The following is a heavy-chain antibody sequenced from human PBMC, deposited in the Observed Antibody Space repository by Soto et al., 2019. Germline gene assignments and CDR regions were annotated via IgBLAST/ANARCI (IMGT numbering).Heavy chain of an antibody. J-gene: IGHJ4*02. D-gene: IGHD3-9*01. CDR2: IYWDDSK. CDR1: GFSLSTSGVG. V-gene: IGHV2-5*02. CDR3: AHKGPEDWPLDY. Sequence: QITLKESGPTLVRPTQTLTLTCAFSGFSLSTSGVGVGCIRQPPGKALEWLAVIYWDDSKHYCPSLRSTITITKDTSKNQVVLTMTNMAPMDTGTYYCAHKGPEDWPLDYWGQGTLVTVSS.